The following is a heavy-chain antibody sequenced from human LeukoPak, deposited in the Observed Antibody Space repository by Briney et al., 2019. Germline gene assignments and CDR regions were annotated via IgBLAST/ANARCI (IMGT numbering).Heavy chain of an antibody. J-gene: IGHJ4*01. Sequence: GGSLRLSCAGSGFTFSSYAMSWVRQAPGKVPEWVSAISGSAGNTYYPDSVKGRFTISRDNSQNTLYLQMTSLRAEDTAVYYCARELGTTPFFDYWGQGTLVTVSS. CDR2: ISGSAGNT. CDR1: GFTFSSYA. CDR3: ARELGTTPFFDY. V-gene: IGHV3-23*01. D-gene: IGHD1-7*01.